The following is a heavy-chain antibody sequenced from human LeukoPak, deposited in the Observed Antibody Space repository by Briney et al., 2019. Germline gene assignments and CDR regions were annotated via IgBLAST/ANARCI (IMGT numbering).Heavy chain of an antibody. CDR2: IYYSGST. V-gene: IGHV4-39*07. Sequence: NPSETLSLTCTVSGGSISSSSYYWGWIRQPPGKGLEWIGSIYYSGSTYYNPSLKSRVTISVDTSKNQFSLKLSSVTAADTAVYYCARVIRNRPGRYFDYWGQGTLVTVSS. CDR1: GGSISSSSYY. CDR3: ARVIRNRPGRYFDY. J-gene: IGHJ4*02. D-gene: IGHD2-8*02.